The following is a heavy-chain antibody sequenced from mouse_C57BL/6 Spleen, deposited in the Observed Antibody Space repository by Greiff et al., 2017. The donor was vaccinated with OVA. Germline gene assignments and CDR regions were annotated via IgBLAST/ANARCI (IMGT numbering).Heavy chain of an antibody. CDR2: IRSGGSYT. D-gene: IGHD2-1*01. Sequence: EVQRVESGGDLVKPGGSLKLSCAASGFTFSSYGMSWVRQTPDKRLEWVATIRSGGSYTYYPDSVKGRFTSSRDNGKNTLYLQMSSLKSEDTAMYYCARRYGNYPYYYAMDYWGQGTSVTVSS. CDR1: GFTFSSYG. J-gene: IGHJ4*01. CDR3: ARRYGNYPYYYAMDY. V-gene: IGHV5-6*01.